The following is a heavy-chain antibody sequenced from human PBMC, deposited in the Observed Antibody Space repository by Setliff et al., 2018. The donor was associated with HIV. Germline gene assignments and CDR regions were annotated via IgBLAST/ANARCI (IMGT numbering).Heavy chain of an antibody. J-gene: IGHJ4*02. Sequence: PGGSLRLSCVASGFTFSSYDMHWVRQAPGKGLEWVTFIRYDGSNKYYADSVKGRFTISRDNSKNTLYLQMNSLRAEDTAVYYCAKGGQLWFSYFDYWGQGTLVT. CDR1: GFTFSSYD. D-gene: IGHD5-18*01. CDR3: AKGGQLWFSYFDY. CDR2: IRYDGSNK. V-gene: IGHV3-30*02.